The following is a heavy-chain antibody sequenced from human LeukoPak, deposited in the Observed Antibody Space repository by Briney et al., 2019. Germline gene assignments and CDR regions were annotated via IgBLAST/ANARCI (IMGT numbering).Heavy chain of an antibody. D-gene: IGHD3-16*02. Sequence: SETLSLTCAVSGYSISSGYYWGWIRQPRGKGLEWIGSIYYSGSTYYNPSLKSRVTISVDTSKNQFSLKLSSVTAADTAVYYCARSYYDYVWGSYRPIDYFDYWGQGTLVTVSS. CDR3: ARSYYDYVWGSYRPIDYFDY. CDR1: GYSISSGYY. J-gene: IGHJ4*02. CDR2: IYYSGST. V-gene: IGHV4-38-2*01.